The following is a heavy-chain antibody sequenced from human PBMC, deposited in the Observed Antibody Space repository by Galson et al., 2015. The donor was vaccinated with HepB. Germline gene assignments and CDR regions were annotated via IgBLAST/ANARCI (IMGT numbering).Heavy chain of an antibody. J-gene: IGHJ3*02. V-gene: IGHV1-3*01. CDR1: GYTFTSYA. CDR3: ARVLGSYYYDSSGTSGAFDI. D-gene: IGHD3-22*01. CDR2: INAGNGNT. Sequence: SVKVSCKASGYTFTSYATHWVRQAPGQRLEWMGWINAGNGNTKYSQKFQGRVTITRDTSASTAYMELSSLRSEDTAVYYCARVLGSYYYDSSGTSGAFDIWGQGTMVTVSS.